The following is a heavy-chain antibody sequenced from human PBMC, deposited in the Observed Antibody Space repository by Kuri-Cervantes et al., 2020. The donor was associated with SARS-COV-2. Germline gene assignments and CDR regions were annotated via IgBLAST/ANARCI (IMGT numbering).Heavy chain of an antibody. CDR2: IYYSGST. V-gene: IGHV4-59*11. J-gene: IGHJ3*02. D-gene: IGHD1-26*01. Sequence: SETLSLTCTVSGGSISSHYWSWTRQPPGKGLEWIGYIYYSGSTNYNPSLKSRVTISVDTSKNQFSLKLSSVTAADTAVYYCARWELLFPSDAFDIWGQGTMVTVSS. CDR1: GGSISSHY. CDR3: ARWELLFPSDAFDI.